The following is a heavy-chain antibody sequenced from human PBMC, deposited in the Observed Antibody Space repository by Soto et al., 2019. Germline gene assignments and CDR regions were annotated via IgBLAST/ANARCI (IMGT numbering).Heavy chain of an antibody. CDR2: IRSKANSYAT. J-gene: IGHJ4*02. Sequence: PGGSLRLSCAASGFTFSGSAMHWVRQAPGKGLEWVGRIRSKANSYATAYAASVKGRFTISRDDSKNTAYLQMNSLKTEDTAVYYCTRLGGSSWYNDYWGQGTLVTVSS. CDR3: TRLGGSSWYNDY. CDR1: GFTFSGSA. D-gene: IGHD6-13*01. V-gene: IGHV3-73*01.